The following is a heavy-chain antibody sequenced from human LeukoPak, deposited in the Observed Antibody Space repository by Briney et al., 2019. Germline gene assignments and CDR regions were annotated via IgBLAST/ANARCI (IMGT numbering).Heavy chain of an antibody. J-gene: IGHJ4*02. CDR3: AKDPGYSSGWFDY. Sequence: PGGSLRLSCAASGFTVSSNYMSWVRQAPGKGLEWVSVIYSGGSTYYADSVKGRLTISRDNSKNTLYLQMNSLRAEDTAVYYCAKDPGYSSGWFDYWGQGTLVTVSS. D-gene: IGHD6-19*01. V-gene: IGHV3-53*01. CDR1: GFTVSSNY. CDR2: IYSGGST.